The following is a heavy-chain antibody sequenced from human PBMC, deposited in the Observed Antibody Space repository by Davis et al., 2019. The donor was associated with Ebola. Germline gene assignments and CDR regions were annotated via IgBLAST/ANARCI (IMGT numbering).Heavy chain of an antibody. V-gene: IGHV3-30*03. CDR3: ARSLSPIVVVPAAMNY. D-gene: IGHD2-2*01. J-gene: IGHJ4*02. CDR1: GFTFSTYG. Sequence: GGSLRLSCVVSGFTFSTYGMHWVRQAPGKGLEWVAVISYDGSNKYYADSVKGRFTISRDNSKNTLYLQMNSLRPEDTAVYYCARSLSPIVVVPAAMNYWGQGTLVTVSS. CDR2: ISYDGSNK.